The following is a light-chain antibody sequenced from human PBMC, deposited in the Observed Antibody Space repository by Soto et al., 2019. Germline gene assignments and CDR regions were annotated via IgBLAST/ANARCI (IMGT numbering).Light chain of an antibody. CDR3: CSYAGSSTHVV. CDR2: EGS. CDR1: SSDVGSYNL. J-gene: IGLJ2*01. Sequence: QSALTQPASVSGSPGQSITISCTGTSSDVGSYNLVSWYQQHPGKAPKLMIYEGSKRPSGVSNRFSGSKSGNTASLTISWLQAEDEADYYCCSYAGSSTHVVFGGGTKVTVL. V-gene: IGLV2-23*01.